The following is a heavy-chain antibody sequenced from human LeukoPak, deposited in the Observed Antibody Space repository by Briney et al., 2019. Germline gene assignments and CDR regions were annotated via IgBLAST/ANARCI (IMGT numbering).Heavy chain of an antibody. D-gene: IGHD2-15*01. J-gene: IGHJ6*02. CDR2: ISAYNGNT. CDR3: ARELGYCSGGSCRLHGMDV. Sequence: ASVKVSCKASGYTFTSYAMNWVRQAPGQGLEWMGWISAYNGNTNYAQKLQGRVTMTTDTSTSTAYMELRSLRSDDTAVYYCARELGYCSGGSCRLHGMDVWGQGTTVTVSS. CDR1: GYTFTSYA. V-gene: IGHV1-18*01.